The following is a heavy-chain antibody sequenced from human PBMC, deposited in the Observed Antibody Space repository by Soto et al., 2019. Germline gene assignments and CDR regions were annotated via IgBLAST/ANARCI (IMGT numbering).Heavy chain of an antibody. CDR3: TRVHIGGPAALDY. D-gene: IGHD1-26*01. V-gene: IGHV3-72*01. CDR1: GFTFSDHY. Sequence: EVQLVESGGGLVQPGGSLRLSCAASGFTFSDHYMDWVRQAPGKGLEWVGRVGKKVNSYTTEYAASVKGRFTISRDDSKNSLFLQMSSLKTEDTAVYYCTRVHIGGPAALDYWGQGTLVTVSS. J-gene: IGHJ4*02. CDR2: VGKKVNSYTT.